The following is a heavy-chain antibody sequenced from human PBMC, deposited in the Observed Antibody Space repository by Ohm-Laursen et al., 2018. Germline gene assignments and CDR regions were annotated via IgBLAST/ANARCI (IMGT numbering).Heavy chain of an antibody. J-gene: IGHJ4*02. CDR1: GDSLSSGPEN. D-gene: IGHD6-19*01. Sequence: SDTLSLTCTVSGDSLSSGPENWSWIRQPPGRGQEYIGFIYSGGNTNYNPSLKNRVTMSVHTSKNQLSLKLNSMTAADTAVYYGARGRRTSGWPYFDNWGPGTLVIVSP. CDR2: IYSGGNT. V-gene: IGHV4-61*01. CDR3: ARGRRTSGWPYFDN.